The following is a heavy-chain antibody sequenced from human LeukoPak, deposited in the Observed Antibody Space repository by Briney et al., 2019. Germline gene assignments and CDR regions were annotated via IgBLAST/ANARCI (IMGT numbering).Heavy chain of an antibody. D-gene: IGHD3-3*01. J-gene: IGHJ3*02. CDR3: ARTKRGSGYYLERGGAFDI. Sequence: PSETLSLTCAVYGGSFSGYYWSWIRQPPGKGLKWIGEINHSGSTNYNPSLKSRVTISVDTSKNQFSLKLSPVTAADTAVYYCARTKRGSGYYLERGGAFDIWGQGTMVTVSS. CDR2: INHSGST. CDR1: GGSFSGYY. V-gene: IGHV4-34*01.